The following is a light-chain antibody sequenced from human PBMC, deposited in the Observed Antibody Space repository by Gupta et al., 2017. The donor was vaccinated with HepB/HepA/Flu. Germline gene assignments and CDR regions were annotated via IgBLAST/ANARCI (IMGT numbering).Light chain of an antibody. CDR2: LAS. CDR1: QSVLYSSNNKNY. J-gene: IGKJ1*01. CDR3: QQYYSTPGT. Sequence: DIVMTQSPDSLAVSLGERATINCKSSQSVLYSSNNKNYLAWYQQKPGQPPNLPIYLASTRESGVPDRFSGSGSGTDFTLTISSLQAVDLAVYYFQQYYSTPGTFGQGTKVEIQ. V-gene: IGKV4-1*01.